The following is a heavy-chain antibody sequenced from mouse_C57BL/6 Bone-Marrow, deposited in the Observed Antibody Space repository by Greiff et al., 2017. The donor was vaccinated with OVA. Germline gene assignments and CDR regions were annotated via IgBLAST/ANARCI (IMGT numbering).Heavy chain of an antibody. Sequence: EVKLMESGPGLVKPSQSLSLTCSVTGYSITSGYYWIWIRQFPGNKLEWMGYISYDGSNNYNPSLKNRISITRDTSKNQFFLKLNSVTTEDTATYYCARDLYYGSRGYFDVWGTGTTVTVSS. J-gene: IGHJ1*03. CDR2: ISYDGSN. CDR1: GYSITSGYY. V-gene: IGHV3-6*01. D-gene: IGHD1-1*01. CDR3: ARDLYYGSRGYFDV.